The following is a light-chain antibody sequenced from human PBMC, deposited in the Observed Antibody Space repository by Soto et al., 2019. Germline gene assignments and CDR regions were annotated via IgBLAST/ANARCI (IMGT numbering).Light chain of an antibody. V-gene: IGKV1-5*03. Sequence: DIQMTQSPSTVSASVGDRVTITCRASQSISSWLAWYQQKPGKAPKLLIQKASSLESGVPSRFSGSGSGTEFSLSISSLQPDDFPTYYCQQYSMFSLTFGGGTKVEIK. CDR3: QQYSMFSLT. CDR1: QSISSW. CDR2: KAS. J-gene: IGKJ4*01.